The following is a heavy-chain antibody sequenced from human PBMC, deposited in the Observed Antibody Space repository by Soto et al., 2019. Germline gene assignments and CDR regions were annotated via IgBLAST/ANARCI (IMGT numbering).Heavy chain of an antibody. CDR3: ARVVVVIPPGYYSAMDV. V-gene: IGHV3-48*02. D-gene: IGHD3-22*01. Sequence: PGGSLRLSCAASGFTFSSYGMHWVRQAPGRGLEWVAYITSSSDTIYYSDSVKGRFTISRDNGKNSLFLQMNSLRDEDTAVYYCARVVVVIPPGYYSAMDVWGQGTTVTVSS. J-gene: IGHJ6*02. CDR1: GFTFSSYG. CDR2: ITSSSDTI.